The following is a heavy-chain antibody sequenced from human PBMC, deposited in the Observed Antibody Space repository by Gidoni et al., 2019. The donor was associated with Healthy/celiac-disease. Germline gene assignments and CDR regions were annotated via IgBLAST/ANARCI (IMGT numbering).Heavy chain of an antibody. CDR2: INHSGST. D-gene: IGHD6-6*01. CDR3: ARVGVRGQKVAALRWFDP. Sequence: QVQLQQWGAGLLKPSETLSLTCAVYGGSFSGYYCSWIRQPPGKGLEWIGEINHSGSTNYNPSLKSRVTISVDTSKNQFSLKLSSVTAADTAVYYCARVGVRGQKVAALRWFDPWGQGTLVTVSS. CDR1: GGSFSGYY. V-gene: IGHV4-34*01. J-gene: IGHJ5*02.